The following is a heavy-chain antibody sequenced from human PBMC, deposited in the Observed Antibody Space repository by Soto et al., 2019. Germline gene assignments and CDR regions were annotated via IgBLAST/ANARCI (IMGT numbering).Heavy chain of an antibody. CDR3: ARTTYDSSGYYTDY. V-gene: IGHV1-8*01. J-gene: IGHJ4*02. D-gene: IGHD3-22*01. Sequence: ASVKVSCKASGYTLTSYDINWVRQATGQGLEWMGRINPIIGNTNYAQKFQGRVTITRNKSTSTAYMELSSLRSEDTAVYYCARTTYDSSGYYTDYWGQGTLVTVSS. CDR2: INPIIGNT. CDR1: GYTLTSYD.